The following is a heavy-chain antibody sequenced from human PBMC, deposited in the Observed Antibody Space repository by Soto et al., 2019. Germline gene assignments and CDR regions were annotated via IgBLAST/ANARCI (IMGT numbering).Heavy chain of an antibody. CDR2: ISGSGTTI. V-gene: IGHV3-48*01. CDR1: GFTFSSYS. D-gene: IGHD3-10*01. Sequence: EVQLVESGGGLVQPGGSLRLSCAASGFTFSSYSMNWVRQAPGKGLEWLSFISGSGTTILYADSVKGRFTISRDNANNSLYLQMNSLRAEDTALYYCARDVAVREEYWGQGTLVTVSS. CDR3: ARDVAVREEY. J-gene: IGHJ4*02.